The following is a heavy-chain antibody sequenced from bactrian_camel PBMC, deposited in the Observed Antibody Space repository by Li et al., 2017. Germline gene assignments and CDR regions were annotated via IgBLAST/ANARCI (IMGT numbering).Heavy chain of an antibody. CDR3: AADLVTDEPSLVEREYYY. V-gene: IGHV3S53*01. D-gene: IGHD1*01. CDR2: IAGDGRT. CDR1: GIDVASIC. Sequence: HVQLVESGGGSVQAGGSLRLSCSVSGIDVASICMGWIRQAPGKEREGVAAIAGDGRTNYADSVKGRFTISRDGAKNIIVVQMDSLKPEDTATYYCAADLVTDEPSLVEREYYYWGQGTQVTVS. J-gene: IGHJ4*01.